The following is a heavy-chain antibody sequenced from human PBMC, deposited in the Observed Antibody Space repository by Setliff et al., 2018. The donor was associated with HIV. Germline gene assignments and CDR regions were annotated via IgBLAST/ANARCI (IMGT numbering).Heavy chain of an antibody. CDR2: IFYSGHT. D-gene: IGHD6-13*01. V-gene: IGHV4-39*07. CDR1: GGSITRSSYF. CDR3: ARGVAAAGL. Sequence: SETLSLTCTVSGGSITRSSYFWAWIRQPPGKGLEWIGNIFYSGHTFYNPSLRSRVTISVDTSKNQFSLKLSSVTAADTAVYYCARGVAAAGLWGQGTLVTVSS. J-gene: IGHJ4*02.